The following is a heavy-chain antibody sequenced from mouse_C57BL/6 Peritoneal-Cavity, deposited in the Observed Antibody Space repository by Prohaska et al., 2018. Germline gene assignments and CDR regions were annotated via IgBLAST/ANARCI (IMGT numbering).Heavy chain of an antibody. CDR3: ARGGGYSNYVGYAMDY. CDR2: IYPGSGNT. D-gene: IGHD2-5*01. J-gene: IGHJ4*01. CDR1: GYTFTDYY. Sequence: QVQLKQSGAELVRPGASVKLSCKASGYTFTDYYINWVKQRPGQGLEWIARIYPGSGNTYYNEKFKCKATLTAEKSSSTAYMQLSSLTSEDSAVYFCARGGGYSNYVGYAMDYWGQGTSVTVSS. V-gene: IGHV1-76*01.